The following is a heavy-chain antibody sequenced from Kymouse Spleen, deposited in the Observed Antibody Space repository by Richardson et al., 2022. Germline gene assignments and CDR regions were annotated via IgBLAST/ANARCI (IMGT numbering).Heavy chain of an antibody. D-gene: IGHD5-12*01. CDR1: GGSISSSSYY. Sequence: QLQLQESGPGLVKPSETLSLTCTVSGGSISSSSYYWGWIRQPPGKGLEWIGSIYYSGSTYYNPSLKSRVTISVDTSKNQFSLKLSSVTAADTAVYYCAVDIVATIRYYYYYGMDVWGQGTTVTVSS. V-gene: IGHV4-39*01. J-gene: IGHJ6*02. CDR3: AVDIVATIRYYYYYGMDV. CDR2: IYYSGST.